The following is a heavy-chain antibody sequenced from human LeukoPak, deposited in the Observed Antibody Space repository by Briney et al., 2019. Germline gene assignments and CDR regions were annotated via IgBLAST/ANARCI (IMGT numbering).Heavy chain of an antibody. CDR1: GFTFDDYV. D-gene: IGHD6-6*01. CDR3: ARDANRIAARGYYYYYMDV. J-gene: IGHJ6*03. CDR2: INWNGGST. V-gene: IGHV3-20*04. Sequence: GGSLRLSCAASGFTFDDYVMSWVRQAPGKGLEWVSGINWNGGSTGYADSVKGRFTISRDNAKNSLYLQMNSLRAEDTALYYCARDANRIAARGYYYYYMDVWGKGTTVTVSS.